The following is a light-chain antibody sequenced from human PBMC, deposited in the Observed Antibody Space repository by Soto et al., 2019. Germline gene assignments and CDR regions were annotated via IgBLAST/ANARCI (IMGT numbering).Light chain of an antibody. V-gene: IGLV2-14*01. CDR1: SSDVGGYNY. CDR3: SSYTGSTLYV. J-gene: IGLJ1*01. CDR2: DVS. Sequence: QSVLTQPASVSGSPGQSITISCTGTSSDVGGYNYVSWYQQHPGKAPKLMIYDVSNRPSGVSNRFSGSKSGNTASLTISGLQAEDEADYYCSSYTGSTLYVFGTGTKVTDL.